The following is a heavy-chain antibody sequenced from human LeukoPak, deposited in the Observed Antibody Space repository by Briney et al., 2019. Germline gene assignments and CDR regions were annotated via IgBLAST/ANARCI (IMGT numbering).Heavy chain of an antibody. Sequence: PAVSLGLSCAASGFTFSDYYMSWIRQAPGKGLQWVSYISSSGSTIYYAESVKGRFTISRDNAKNSLYLPMNSLRAEDTAVYYCASTSPSDYWGQGTLVTVSS. V-gene: IGHV3-11*04. CDR1: GFTFSDYY. D-gene: IGHD1-26*01. CDR2: ISSSGSTI. J-gene: IGHJ4*02. CDR3: ASTSPSDY.